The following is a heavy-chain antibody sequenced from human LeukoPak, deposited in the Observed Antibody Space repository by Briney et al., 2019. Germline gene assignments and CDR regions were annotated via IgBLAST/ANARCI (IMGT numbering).Heavy chain of an antibody. Sequence: ASVKVSCKASGYTFTGYYMHWVRQAPGQGLEWMGWINPNSGGTNYAQKFQGRVTMTRDTSISAAYMELSRLRSDDTAVYYCARAGPLRFLEWFGSRNPIDYWGQGTLVTVSS. CDR3: ARAGPLRFLEWFGSRNPIDY. D-gene: IGHD3-3*01. J-gene: IGHJ4*02. CDR1: GYTFTGYY. V-gene: IGHV1-2*02. CDR2: INPNSGGT.